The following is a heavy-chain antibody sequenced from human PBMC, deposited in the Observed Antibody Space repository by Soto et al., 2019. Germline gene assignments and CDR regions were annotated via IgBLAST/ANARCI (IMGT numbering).Heavy chain of an antibody. Sequence: QVQLVQSGAEVKKPGASVKVSCKASGYTFSTYGFSWLRQAPGQGLEWMGWIGADNGDTNYAQNFRGRVTMTTDTSTTTSYMELRSLTSDDTAVYFCARDWKGAEGFDPWGQGTLVTVSS. CDR1: GYTFSTYG. CDR3: ARDWKGAEGFDP. J-gene: IGHJ5*02. V-gene: IGHV1-18*01. CDR2: IGADNGDT. D-gene: IGHD1-1*01.